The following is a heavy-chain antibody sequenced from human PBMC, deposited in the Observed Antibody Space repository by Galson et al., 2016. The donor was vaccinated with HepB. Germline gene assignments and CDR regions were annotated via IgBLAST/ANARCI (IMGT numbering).Heavy chain of an antibody. CDR1: EFTFSDYY. Sequence: SLRLSCAASEFTFSDYYMSWIRQAPGKGLEWVSHISSTGTTIDYADSVKGRFTISRDNAKNSLYLQMNSLRAEDTAVYYCARDHRRWHYTPDSFDMWGQGTIGTVSS. CDR3: ARDHRRWHYTPDSFDM. D-gene: IGHD1-7*01. V-gene: IGHV3-11*01. CDR2: ISSTGTTI. J-gene: IGHJ3*02.